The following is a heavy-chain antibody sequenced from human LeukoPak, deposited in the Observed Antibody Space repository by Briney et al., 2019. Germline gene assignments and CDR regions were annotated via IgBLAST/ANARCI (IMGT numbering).Heavy chain of an antibody. CDR2: CDPEDGET. D-gene: IGHD3-3*01. CDR1: GYTRTELS. V-gene: IGHV1-24*01. Sequence: ASVKVSCKVSGYTRTELSMHWVRQAPGKGLEWMGRCDPEDGETIYAQKFQGRVTMTEDTSTDTAYMELSSLRSEDTAVYYCATGPLYYDFWTGYYSHWGQGTLVTVSS. J-gene: IGHJ4*02. CDR3: ATGPLYYDFWTGYYSH.